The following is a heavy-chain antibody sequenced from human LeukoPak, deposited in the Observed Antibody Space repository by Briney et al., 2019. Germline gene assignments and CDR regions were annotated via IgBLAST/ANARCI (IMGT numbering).Heavy chain of an antibody. V-gene: IGHV1-46*01. D-gene: IGHD3-22*01. Sequence: ASVKVSCKASGYTFTSCYVHWVRQAPGQGLEWVGIMNPSGGSTSYAQKFQGRVTMTRDTSTSTIYMELRSLRSDDTAVYYCARDLDYYDSSGSHPWGQGTLVTVSS. J-gene: IGHJ5*02. CDR2: MNPSGGST. CDR1: GYTFTSCY. CDR3: ARDLDYYDSSGSHP.